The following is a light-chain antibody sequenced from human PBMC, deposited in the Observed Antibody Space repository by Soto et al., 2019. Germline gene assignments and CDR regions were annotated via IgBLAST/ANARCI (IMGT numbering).Light chain of an antibody. J-gene: IGLJ2*01. CDR2: DVS. CDR1: SSDDGGYHY. V-gene: IGLV2-14*03. Sequence: QSVLTQPASVSGSPGQSITISCTGTSSDDGGYHYVSWFQQHPGKAPKLMIYDVSNRPSGVSNRFSGSKSGNTASLTISGLQGEDEADYYCSSHTSSTQVLFGGGTKLTVL. CDR3: SSHTSSTQVL.